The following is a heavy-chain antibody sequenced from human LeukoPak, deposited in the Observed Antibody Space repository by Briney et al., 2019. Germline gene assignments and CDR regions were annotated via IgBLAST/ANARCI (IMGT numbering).Heavy chain of an antibody. V-gene: IGHV3-33*01. CDR1: GFAFSTYG. CDR2: IWYDGSIE. CDR3: ARDRDYYDSSGYYYGGYDI. D-gene: IGHD3-22*01. J-gene: IGHJ3*02. Sequence: GGSLRLSCAASGFAFSTYGMHWVRQAPGKGLEWVAVIWYDGSIEYYAASVKGRFTISRDNSKNTLYLQMNSLRAEDTAVYYCARDRDYYDSSGYYYGGYDIWGQGTMVTVSS.